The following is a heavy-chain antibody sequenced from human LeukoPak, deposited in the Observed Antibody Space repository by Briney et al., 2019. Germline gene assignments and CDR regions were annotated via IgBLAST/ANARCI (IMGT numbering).Heavy chain of an antibody. V-gene: IGHV1-8*02. J-gene: IGHJ4*02. CDR3: ARGNDDY. Sequence: ASVKVSCKASGYTFINYYMHWVRQAPGLGFEWMGWMNPNSGNTGYAQKFQGRVTMTRNTSISTAYMELSSLRSEDTAVYYCARGNDDYWGQGTLVTVSS. CDR2: MNPNSGNT. CDR1: GYTFINYY.